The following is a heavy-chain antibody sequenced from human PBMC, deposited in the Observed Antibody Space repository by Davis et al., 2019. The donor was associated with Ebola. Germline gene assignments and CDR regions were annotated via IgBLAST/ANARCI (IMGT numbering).Heavy chain of an antibody. V-gene: IGHV1-3*01. D-gene: IGHD2-2*01. CDR3: RIVVVPKSANDAFDI. CDR2: INAGNGNT. Sequence: ASAKVSCKASGYTFTSYAMHWVRQAPGQRLEWMGWINAGNGNTKYSQKFQGRVTITRDTSASTAYMELSSLRSEDTAVYYCRIVVVPKSANDAFDIWGQGTMVTVSS. CDR1: GYTFTSYA. J-gene: IGHJ3*02.